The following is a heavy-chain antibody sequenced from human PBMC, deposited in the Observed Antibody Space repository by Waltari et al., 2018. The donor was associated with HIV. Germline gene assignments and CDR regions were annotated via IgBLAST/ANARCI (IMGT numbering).Heavy chain of an antibody. CDR3: ASPGGVVTAIREYFDY. D-gene: IGHD2-21*02. V-gene: IGHV4-38-2*02. Sequence: QVQLQESGPGLVKPSETLSLTCTVSGYSISSGYYWGWIRQPPGKGLEELGSIYHSGGTNATPALKMRVTISVDTSKNHFSLKLSSVTAADTAVYYCASPGGVVTAIREYFDYWGQGTLVTVSS. CDR1: GYSISSGYY. CDR2: IYHSGGT. J-gene: IGHJ4*02.